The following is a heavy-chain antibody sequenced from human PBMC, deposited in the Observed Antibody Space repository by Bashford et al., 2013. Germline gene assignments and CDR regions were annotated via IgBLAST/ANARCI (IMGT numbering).Heavy chain of an antibody. CDR3: ARDPAAIVVAAGALYYYGMDV. V-gene: IGHV1-3*01. D-gene: IGHD2-2*01. CDR2: INAGNGNT. CDR1: GYTFSSYA. Sequence: ASVKVSCKASGYTFSSYALHWVRQAPGQRLEWLGWINAGNGNTKYSPKFQDRVYITRDTSASTAYMELSSLRSEDTAVYYCARDPAAIVVAAGALYYYGMDVWGQGTTVTVSS. J-gene: IGHJ6*02.